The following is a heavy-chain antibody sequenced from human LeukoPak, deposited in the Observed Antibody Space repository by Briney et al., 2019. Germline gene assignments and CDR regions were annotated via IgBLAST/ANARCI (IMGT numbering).Heavy chain of an antibody. CDR3: APLGYCSGDDCHRPY. D-gene: IGHD2-15*01. CDR1: GGSISSYY. J-gene: IGHJ4*02. Sequence: SETLPLTCTVSGGSISSYYWSWIRRPPGKGLEWIGYIYYSGSTNYNPSLKSRVTISVDTSKNQFSLKLSSVTAADTAVYYCAPLGYCSGDDCHRPYWGQGALVTVSS. CDR2: IYYSGST. V-gene: IGHV4-59*01.